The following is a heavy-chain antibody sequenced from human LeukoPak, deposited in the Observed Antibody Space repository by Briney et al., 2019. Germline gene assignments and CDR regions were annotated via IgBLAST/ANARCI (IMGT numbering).Heavy chain of an antibody. Sequence: SGKVSCTASGGTFISYAISWVRQAPGHGLEWRGGIIPIFGTANYAQKFQGRVTITTDESPSTAYMDLSSLRSQDTAVYYCARVSLSYCGGDCYGPHSWFDHWGQGTLVTVSS. CDR2: IIPIFGTA. D-gene: IGHD2-21*02. CDR3: ARVSLSYCGGDCYGPHSWFDH. J-gene: IGHJ5*02. V-gene: IGHV1-69*05. CDR1: GGTFISYA.